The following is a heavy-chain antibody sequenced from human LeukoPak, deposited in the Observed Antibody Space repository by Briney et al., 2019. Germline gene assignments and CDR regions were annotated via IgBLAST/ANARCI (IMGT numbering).Heavy chain of an antibody. CDR2: IYYSGST. Sequence: SETLSLTCTVSGGSISSYYWSWIRQPPGKGLEWIGYIYYSGSTNYNPSLKSRVTISVDTSKNQFSLKLRSVTAADTAVYYCARLRDSGWYKSPLDYWGQGTLVTVSS. J-gene: IGHJ4*02. CDR1: GGSISSYY. D-gene: IGHD6-19*01. CDR3: ARLRDSGWYKSPLDY. V-gene: IGHV4-59*12.